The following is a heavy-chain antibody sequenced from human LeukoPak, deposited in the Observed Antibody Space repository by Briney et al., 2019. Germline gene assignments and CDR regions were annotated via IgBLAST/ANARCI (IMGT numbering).Heavy chain of an antibody. CDR1: GYTFTSYG. D-gene: IGHD6-13*01. CDR2: INAYNGNT. CDR3: AIAATGTSGYDAFDI. Sequence: ASVKLSCKASGYTFTSYGISWGRQPPGQGLEWMGWINAYNGNTNYAQKLQGRVTMNKDTSTNTPYMNLRSVKADDTAVYYYAIAATGTSGYDAFDIWGQGTMVTVSS. V-gene: IGHV1-18*01. J-gene: IGHJ3*02.